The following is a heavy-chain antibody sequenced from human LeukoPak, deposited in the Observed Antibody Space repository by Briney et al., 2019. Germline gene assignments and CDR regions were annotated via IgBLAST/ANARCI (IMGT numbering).Heavy chain of an antibody. CDR1: GYTFTGYY. V-gene: IGHV1-2*02. Sequence: GASVKVSCKASGYTFTGYYMHWVRQAPGQGLEWMGWINPNSGGTNYAQKFQGRVTMTRDTSISTAYMELSRLRSDDTAVYYVARDYPRSLYSSGWYGNDYWCQGTLVTVSS. CDR3: ARDYPRSLYSSGWYGNDY. CDR2: INPNSGGT. J-gene: IGHJ4*02. D-gene: IGHD6-19*01.